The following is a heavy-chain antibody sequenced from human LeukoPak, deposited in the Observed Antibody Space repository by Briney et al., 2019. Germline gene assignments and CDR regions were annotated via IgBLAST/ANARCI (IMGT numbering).Heavy chain of an antibody. CDR2: IKSKTNGGTT. V-gene: IGHV3-15*01. D-gene: IGHD4-17*01. CDR1: GFTFSKAW. CDR3: TTEDYGDYVPDY. Sequence: TGGSLRLSCAASGFTFSKAWMSWVRQPPGKGLEWVGQIKSKTNGGTTDYAAPVKGRFTISRDDSKNSLYLLMNSLKTEDTAVYYCTTEDYGDYVPDYWGQGTLVTVSS. J-gene: IGHJ4*02.